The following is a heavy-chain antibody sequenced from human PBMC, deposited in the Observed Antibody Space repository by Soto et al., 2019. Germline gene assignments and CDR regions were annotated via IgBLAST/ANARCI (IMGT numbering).Heavy chain of an antibody. CDR3: ARGRSVRGVNDFDY. CDR1: GFTFSSYD. CDR2: IGTAGDT. J-gene: IGHJ4*02. Sequence: GGSLRLSCAASGFTFSSYDMHWVRQSTGKGLEWVSAIGTAGDTYYPGSVKGRFTISRENAKNSLYLQMNSLRAGDTAVYYCARGRSVRGVNDFDYWGQGTLVTVSS. V-gene: IGHV3-13*01. D-gene: IGHD3-10*01.